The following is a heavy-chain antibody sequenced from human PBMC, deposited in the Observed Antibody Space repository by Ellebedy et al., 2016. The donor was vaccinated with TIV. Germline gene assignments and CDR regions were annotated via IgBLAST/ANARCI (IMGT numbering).Heavy chain of an antibody. CDR2: IKQDGSEI. CDR1: GFTFSSYA. Sequence: GESLKISXAASGFTFSSYAMHWVRQAPGKGLEWVANIKQDGSEIYYVDSVKGRFTISRDNAKNSLYLQMNSLRAEDTAVYYCAAEAVGTAFDHWGQGTLVTVSS. CDR3: AAEAVGTAFDH. D-gene: IGHD4-23*01. J-gene: IGHJ4*02. V-gene: IGHV3-7*01.